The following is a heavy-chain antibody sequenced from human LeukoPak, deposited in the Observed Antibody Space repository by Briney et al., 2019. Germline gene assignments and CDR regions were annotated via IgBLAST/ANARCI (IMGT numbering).Heavy chain of an antibody. CDR1: GFTFDDYA. J-gene: IGHJ6*02. CDR3: AKGRGSGWYFYYYGMDV. D-gene: IGHD6-19*01. CDR2: ISWNSGSI. V-gene: IGHV3-9*01. Sequence: GGSLRLSCAASGFTFDDYAMHWVRQAPGKGLEWVSGISWNSGSIGYADSVKGRFTISRDNAKNSLYLQMNSLRAEDTALYYCAKGRGSGWYFYYYGMDVWGQGTTVTVSS.